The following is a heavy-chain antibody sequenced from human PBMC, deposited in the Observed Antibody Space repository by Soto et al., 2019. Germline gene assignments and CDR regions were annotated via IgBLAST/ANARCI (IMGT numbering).Heavy chain of an antibody. J-gene: IGHJ4*02. CDR1: GFTFSSYW. D-gene: IGHD6-19*01. V-gene: IGHV3-7*01. Sequence: PGGSLRLSCAASGFTFSSYWMSWVRQAPGKGLEWVANIKQDGSEKYYVDSVKGRFTLSRDNAKNSLHLQMNSLRAEDTAIYFCARVAYSYGWIYDYWGQGTPVTVSS. CDR2: IKQDGSEK. CDR3: ARVAYSYGWIYDY.